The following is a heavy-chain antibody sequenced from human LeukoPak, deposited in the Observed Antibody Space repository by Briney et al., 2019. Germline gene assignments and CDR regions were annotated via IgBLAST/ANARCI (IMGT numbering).Heavy chain of an antibody. V-gene: IGHV1-2*04. J-gene: IGHJ4*02. CDR3: ATDGSGSYPLYYFDF. Sequence: ASVKVSCKASGYTFTGYYMHWARQAPGQGLEWMGWINPNNGGTNYAQKFQGWVTMTRDTSISTAYMELGRLRSDDTAVYYCATDGSGSYPLYYFDFWGQGTLVTVSS. CDR2: INPNNGGT. CDR1: GYTFTGYY. D-gene: IGHD3-10*01.